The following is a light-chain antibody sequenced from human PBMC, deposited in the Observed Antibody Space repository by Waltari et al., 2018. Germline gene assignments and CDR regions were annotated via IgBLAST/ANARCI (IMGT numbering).Light chain of an antibody. CDR1: RTVDNN. V-gene: IGKV3-15*01. Sequence: EIVMTQSPVTLSVSPGESVTLSCRASRTVDNNLAWYQQKPGQAPRLLIYGPSTRAPGSPARFSGTGSGTEFTLTISSVQSADFAVYYCQQFYDWPLTFGGGTKVELK. J-gene: IGKJ4*01. CDR3: QQFYDWPLT. CDR2: GPS.